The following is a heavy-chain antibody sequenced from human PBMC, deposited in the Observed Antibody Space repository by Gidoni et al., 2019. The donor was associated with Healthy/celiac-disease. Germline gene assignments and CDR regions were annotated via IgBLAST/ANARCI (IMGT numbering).Heavy chain of an antibody. D-gene: IGHD2-21*01. CDR2: IYSNGKL. CDR3: ARGRTYSYY. J-gene: IGHJ4*02. V-gene: IGHV4-59*01. Sequence: QVQLQESGPGLVKSSETLSLTCIVPGGSMSSYYWTWIRQPPGKGLEWIGYIYSNGKLDYNPSLKSRITISVDTSRSQFSLKFNSVTAADTAVYYCARGRTYSYYWGQGTLVTVSS. CDR1: GGSMSSYY.